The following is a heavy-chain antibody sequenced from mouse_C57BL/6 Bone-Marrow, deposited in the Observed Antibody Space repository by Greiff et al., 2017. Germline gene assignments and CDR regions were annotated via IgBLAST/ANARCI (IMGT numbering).Heavy chain of an antibody. J-gene: IGHJ1*03. CDR3: ARACGNYWYFDV. CDR1: GYTFTSYW. D-gene: IGHD1-1*02. Sequence: QVQLKQPGAELVMPGASVKLSCKASGYTFTSYWMHWVKQRPGQGLEWIGELDPSDSYTNYNQKFKGKSTLTVAKSSRPAYMQLSSLTSEDSAVYYCARACGNYWYFDVWGTGTTVTVSS. CDR2: LDPSDSYT. V-gene: IGHV1-69*01.